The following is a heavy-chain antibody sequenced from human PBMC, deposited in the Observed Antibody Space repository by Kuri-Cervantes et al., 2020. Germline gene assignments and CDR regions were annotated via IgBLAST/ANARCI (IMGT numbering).Heavy chain of an antibody. Sequence: GGSLRLSCAASGFTFSSYEMNWVRQAPGKGLEWVSYISSSGSTIYYADSVKGRFTISRDNAKNSLYLQMNSLRAEDTAVYYCASHPASLAAAPFDCWGQGTLVTVSS. CDR2: ISSSGSTI. CDR1: GFTFSSYE. CDR3: ASHPASLAAAPFDC. D-gene: IGHD6-13*01. J-gene: IGHJ4*02. V-gene: IGHV3-48*03.